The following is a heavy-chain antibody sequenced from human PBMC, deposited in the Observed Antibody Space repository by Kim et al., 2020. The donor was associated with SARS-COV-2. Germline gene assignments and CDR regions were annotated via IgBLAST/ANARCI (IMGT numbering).Heavy chain of an antibody. D-gene: IGHD3-22*01. Sequence: GESLKISCKGSGYSFTSYWIGWVRQMPGKGLEWMGIIYPGDSDTRYSPSFQGQVTISADKSISTAYLQWSSLKSSDTAMYYCARHRPPAYYYDSSGYYLVPDYWGQGTLVTVSS. J-gene: IGHJ4*02. V-gene: IGHV5-51*01. CDR1: GYSFTSYW. CDR3: ARHRPPAYYYDSSGYYLVPDY. CDR2: IYPGDSDT.